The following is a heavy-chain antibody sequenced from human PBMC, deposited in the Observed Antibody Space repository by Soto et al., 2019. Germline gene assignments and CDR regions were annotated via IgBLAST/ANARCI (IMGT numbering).Heavy chain of an antibody. D-gene: IGHD5-12*01. CDR1: GGSISSSSYY. CDR2: IYYSGST. Sequence: SETLSLTSTVSGGSISSSSYYWGWIRQPTGKGLEWIGSIYYSGSTYYNPSLKIRVTISADTSKNQFSLKLGSVTAADTAVCYCARQMDVDIVPTIRRAFGYYYYYMDVWGRGTTVAFAS. CDR3: ARQMDVDIVPTIRRAFGYYYYYMDV. J-gene: IGHJ6*03. V-gene: IGHV4-39*01.